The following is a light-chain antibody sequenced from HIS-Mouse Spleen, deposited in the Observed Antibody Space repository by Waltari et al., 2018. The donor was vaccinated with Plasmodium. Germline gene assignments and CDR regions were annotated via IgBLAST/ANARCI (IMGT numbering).Light chain of an antibody. CDR3: QQYYSTPYT. CDR1: QSVLYSSNNKNY. CDR2: WAC. J-gene: IGKJ2*01. Sequence: DIVMTQSPDSLAVSLGERATINCKSSQSVLYSSNNKNYLAWYQQKPVQPPKLLIYWACTRESGVPDRFSGSGSGTDCTLSMSSLQAEDVAVYYCQQYYSTPYTFGQGTKLEIK. V-gene: IGKV4-1*01.